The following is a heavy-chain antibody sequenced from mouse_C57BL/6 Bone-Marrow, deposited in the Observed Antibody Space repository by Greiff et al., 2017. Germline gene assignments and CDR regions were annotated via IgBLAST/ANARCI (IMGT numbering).Heavy chain of an antibody. V-gene: IGHV1-82*01. D-gene: IGHD2-13*01. J-gene: IGHJ1*03. CDR2: IYPGDGDT. CDR1: GYAFSSSW. Sequence: QVQLQQSGPELVKPGASVKISCKASGYAFSSSWMNWVKQRPGKGLEWIGRIYPGDGDTNYNGKFKGKATLTAEKSSSTAYMQLSSLTSEDSAVYFCARLDYFWYFDVWGTGTTVTVSS. CDR3: ARLDYFWYFDV.